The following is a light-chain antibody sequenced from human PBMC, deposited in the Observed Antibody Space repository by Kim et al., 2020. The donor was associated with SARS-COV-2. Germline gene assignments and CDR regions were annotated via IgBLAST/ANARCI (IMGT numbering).Light chain of an antibody. CDR1: SSIIGPVYD. CDR3: QSYDSTLNDYV. CDR2: GNI. V-gene: IGLV1-40*01. J-gene: IGLJ1*01. Sequence: QSVLTQPPSVSGAPGQRVTISCTGNSSIIGPVYDIHWYQQLPGTAPKLLIYGNINRPSGVPDLFSGSKSGTSASLAITGLRAGDEADYFCQSYDSTLNDYVFGTGTKVTVL.